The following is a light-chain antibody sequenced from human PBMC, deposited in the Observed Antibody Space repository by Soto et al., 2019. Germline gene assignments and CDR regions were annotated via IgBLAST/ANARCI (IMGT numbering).Light chain of an antibody. Sequence: DIQMTQSPSSLSASVGDRVTITCRPSQSISNYLNWYQQKPGTAPKLLIFSASSLQSGVPSRFSGSGSGTDFALTISSLQPEDFATYYCQQYYSYPRTFGQGTKLEIK. CDR1: QSISNY. CDR2: SAS. CDR3: QQYYSYPRT. J-gene: IGKJ2*01. V-gene: IGKV1-39*01.